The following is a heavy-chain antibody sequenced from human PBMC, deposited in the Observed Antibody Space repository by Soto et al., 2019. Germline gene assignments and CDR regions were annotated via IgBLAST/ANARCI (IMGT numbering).Heavy chain of an antibody. CDR1: GGTFSSYA. D-gene: IGHD3-3*01. CDR3: ARRIYDFGYYGMDV. Sequence: SVKVSCEASGGTFSSYAISWVRQAPGQGLEWMGGIIPIFGTANYAQKFQGRVTITADESTSTAYMELSSLRSEDTAVYYCARRIYDFGYYGMDVWGQGTTVTVSS. V-gene: IGHV1-69*13. J-gene: IGHJ6*02. CDR2: IIPIFGTA.